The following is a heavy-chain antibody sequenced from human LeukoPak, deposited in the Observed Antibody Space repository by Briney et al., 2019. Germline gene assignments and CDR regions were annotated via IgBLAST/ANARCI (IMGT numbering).Heavy chain of an antibody. CDR1: GYSFTAYW. Sequence: GASVKVSCKPSGYSFTAYWIHWVRQAPGQALEWLGWINPNSGGTNYVQKFQGRVTMTRETSISTAYMELSSLRSEDTAVYYCARVDYGSGSWYFDYWGQGTLVTVSS. CDR2: INPNSGGT. J-gene: IGHJ4*02. V-gene: IGHV1-2*02. D-gene: IGHD3-10*01. CDR3: ARVDYGSGSWYFDY.